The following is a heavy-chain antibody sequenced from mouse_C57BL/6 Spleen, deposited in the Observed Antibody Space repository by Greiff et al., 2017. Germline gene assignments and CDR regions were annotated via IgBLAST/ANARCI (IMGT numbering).Heavy chain of an antibody. D-gene: IGHD2-4*01. Sequence: EVKLMESGGGLVKPGGSLKLSCAASGFTFSSYAMSWVRQTPGKRLEWVATISDGGSYTYYPDNVKGRFTISRDNDKNNLYLQMGHLKSEDTAMYYSATSLAYDYDEGYWGQGTTLTVSS. CDR2: ISDGGSYT. V-gene: IGHV5-4*03. CDR1: GFTFSSYA. J-gene: IGHJ2*01. CDR3: ATSLAYDYDEGY.